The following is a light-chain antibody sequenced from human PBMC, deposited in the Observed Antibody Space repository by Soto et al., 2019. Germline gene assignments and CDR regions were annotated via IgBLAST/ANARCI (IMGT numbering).Light chain of an antibody. CDR3: QQFNDFPLT. V-gene: IGKV1D-13*01. CDR2: DAS. J-gene: IGKJ4*01. CDR1: QDISSA. Sequence: IQLTQSPSSLSASVGDRVTITCRAGQDISSALAWYQQKPGKAPKLLLYDASSLDTGVPSRFSGSGSGTDFTLSITSLRPEDFATYYCQQFNDFPLTFGGGTKVQIK.